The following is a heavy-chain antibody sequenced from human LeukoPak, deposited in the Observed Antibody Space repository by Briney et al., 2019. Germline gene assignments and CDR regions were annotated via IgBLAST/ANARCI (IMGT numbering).Heavy chain of an antibody. D-gene: IGHD3-16*01. J-gene: IGHJ6*02. V-gene: IGHV3-21*01. CDR3: ASFRPEGDVYYYYGMDV. CDR1: GFTFSSYS. CDR2: ISSSSSYI. Sequence: GGSLRLSCAASGFTFSSYSMNWVRQAPGKGLEWVSSISSSSSYIYYADSVKGRFTISRDNAKNSLYLQMNSLRAEDTAVYYCASFRPEGDVYYYYGMDVWGQGTTVTVSS.